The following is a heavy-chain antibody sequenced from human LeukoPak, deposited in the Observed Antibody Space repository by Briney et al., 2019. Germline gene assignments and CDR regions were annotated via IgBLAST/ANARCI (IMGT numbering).Heavy chain of an antibody. CDR2: ISYDGSNK. CDR1: GFTFSSYG. J-gene: IGHJ4*02. CDR3: AKSGVNYDDHDYFDY. Sequence: GGSLRLSCAASGFTFSSYGMHWVRQAPGKGLEWVTLISYDGSNKYYADSVKGRFTISRDNSKNTLYLQMNSLRAEDTAVYYCAKSGVNYDDHDYFDYWGQGTLVTVSS. D-gene: IGHD4-17*01. V-gene: IGHV3-30*18.